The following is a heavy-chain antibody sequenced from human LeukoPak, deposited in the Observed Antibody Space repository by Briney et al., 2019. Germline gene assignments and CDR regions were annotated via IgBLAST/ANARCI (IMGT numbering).Heavy chain of an antibody. Sequence: ASVKVSCKASGYTFTSYYMHWVRQAPGQGLEWMGWISAYNGNTNSAQKLQGRVTMTTDTSTGTAYMELRSLRSDDTAVYYCARGNWNDFGNFDYWGQGTLVTVSS. D-gene: IGHD1-20*01. CDR3: ARGNWNDFGNFDY. J-gene: IGHJ4*02. CDR1: GYTFTSYY. V-gene: IGHV1-18*04. CDR2: ISAYNGNT.